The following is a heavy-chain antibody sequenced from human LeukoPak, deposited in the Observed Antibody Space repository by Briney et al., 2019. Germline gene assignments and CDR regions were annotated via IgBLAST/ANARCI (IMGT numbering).Heavy chain of an antibody. D-gene: IGHD3-10*01. CDR3: ARGWFGELSTRNRNWFGP. V-gene: IGHV3-11*04. CDR2: ISSSGSTI. Sequence: GGSLRLSCAASGFTFSDYYLSWIRQAPGKGLEWVSYISSSGSTIYYADSVKGRFTISRDNAKNSLYLQMNSLRAEDTAVYYCARGWFGELSTRNRNWFGPWGQGTLVTVSS. CDR1: GFTFSDYY. J-gene: IGHJ5*02.